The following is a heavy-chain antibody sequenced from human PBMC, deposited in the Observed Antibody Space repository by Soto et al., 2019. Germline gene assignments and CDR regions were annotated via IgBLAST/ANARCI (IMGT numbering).Heavy chain of an antibody. CDR1: GYTFTSYY. CDR3: ARSGYEPIEELYYFDS. Sequence: GASVKVSCKASGYTFTSYYMHWVRQAPGQGLEWMGIIHPSGGSTSYAQKFQGRVTMTRDTSTSTVYMELSSLRSEDTAVYYCARSGYEPIEELYYFDSWGQGVLVTVSS. J-gene: IGHJ4*02. D-gene: IGHD5-12*01. V-gene: IGHV1-46*03. CDR2: IHPSGGST.